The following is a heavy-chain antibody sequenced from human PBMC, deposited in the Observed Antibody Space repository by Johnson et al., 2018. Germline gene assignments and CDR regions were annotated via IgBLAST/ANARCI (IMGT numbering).Heavy chain of an antibody. CDR3: ARVKVSSSSDGVDYYYYMDV. D-gene: IGHD5-24*01. V-gene: IGHV4-59*01. J-gene: IGHJ6*03. Sequence: QVRLVESGPGLVEPSETLSLTCTVSGGSISGNYWSWIRQSPGKGLEGIAYMYSSGSTNYNPSLKRRVPISLDKSKTQFSLKVNSVTATDTAVYYCARVKVSSSSDGVDYYYYMDVWGKGTTVTVS. CDR1: GGSISGNY. CDR2: MYSSGST.